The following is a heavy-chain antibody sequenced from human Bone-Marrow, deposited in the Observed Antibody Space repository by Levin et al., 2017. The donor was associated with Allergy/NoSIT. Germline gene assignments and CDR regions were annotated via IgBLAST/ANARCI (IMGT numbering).Heavy chain of an antibody. Sequence: GSLRLSCTVSGGSISSSSYYWGWIRQPPGKGLEWIGSIYYSGSTYYNPSLKSRVTISVDTSKNQFSLKLSSVTAADTAVYYCAGGPYGDGGDAFDIWGQGTMVTVSS. CDR2: IYYSGST. J-gene: IGHJ3*02. V-gene: IGHV4-39*01. CDR1: GGSISSSSYY. CDR3: AGGPYGDGGDAFDI. D-gene: IGHD4-17*01.